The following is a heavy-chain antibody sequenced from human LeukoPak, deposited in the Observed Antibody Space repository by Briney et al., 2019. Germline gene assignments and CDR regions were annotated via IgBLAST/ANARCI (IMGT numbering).Heavy chain of an antibody. Sequence: SETLSLTCAVYGGSFSGYYWSWIRQPPGKGLEWIGEINHSGSTNYNPSLKSRVTISVDTSKDQFSLKLSSVTAADTAVYYCASTQLLPPSLDYWGQGTLVTVSS. J-gene: IGHJ4*02. V-gene: IGHV4-34*01. CDR3: ASTQLLPPSLDY. CDR2: INHSGST. D-gene: IGHD2-2*01. CDR1: GGSFSGYY.